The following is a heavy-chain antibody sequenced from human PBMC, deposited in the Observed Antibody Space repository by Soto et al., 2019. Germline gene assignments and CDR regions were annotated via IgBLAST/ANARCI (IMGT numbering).Heavy chain of an antibody. CDR3: ARDYDIWGEDWFDP. CDR1: GYTFTNFG. D-gene: IGHD3-9*01. V-gene: IGHV1-18*01. J-gene: IGHJ5*02. Sequence: QVQLVQSGGEMKKPGASVKVSCKASGYTFTNFGISWVRQAPGQGPEWVGWISAYNDERNYAQKFRGRVIMTTDTSTSTAYKEWRTLTSDDTAVYYCARDYDIWGEDWFDPWGQGTLVTVSS. CDR2: ISAYNDER.